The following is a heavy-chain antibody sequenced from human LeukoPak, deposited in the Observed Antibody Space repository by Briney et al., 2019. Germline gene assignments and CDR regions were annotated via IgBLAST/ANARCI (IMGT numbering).Heavy chain of an antibody. V-gene: IGHV4-30-4*08. CDR3: ARGGREYTYNYDYFGY. Sequence: SETLSLTCTVSGGSISSGGYYWSWIRQPPGKGLEWIGYIHYSGSTYYNPSLKSRVTISVDTSKNQFSLKLSSVTAADTAVYYCARGGREYTYNYDYFGYWGQGTLVTVSS. J-gene: IGHJ4*02. D-gene: IGHD5-18*01. CDR2: IHYSGST. CDR1: GGSISSGGYY.